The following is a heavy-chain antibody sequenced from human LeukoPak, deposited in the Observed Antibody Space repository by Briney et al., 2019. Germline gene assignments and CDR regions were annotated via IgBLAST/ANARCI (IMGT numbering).Heavy chain of an antibody. CDR3: ARGVAFYYYYGMDV. CDR1: GGSFSGYY. D-gene: IGHD5-12*01. J-gene: IGHJ6*02. CDR2: INHSGST. V-gene: IGHV4-34*01. Sequence: SETLSLTCAVYGGSFSGYYWSWIRQPPGKGLEWIGEINHSGSTNYNPSLKSRVTISVDTSKNQFALKLSSVTAADTAVYYCARGVAFYYYYGMDVWGQGTTVTVSS.